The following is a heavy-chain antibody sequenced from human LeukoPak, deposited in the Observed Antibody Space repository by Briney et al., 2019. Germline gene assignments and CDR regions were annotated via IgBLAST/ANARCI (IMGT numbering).Heavy chain of an antibody. CDR2: IYYSGST. V-gene: IGHV4-59*11. Sequence: SETLSLTCTVSGGSISSHYWSWIRQPPGKGLEWIGYIYYSGSTNYNPSLKSRVTISVDTSKNQFSLKLSSVTAADTAVYYCAREHCSSTSCYIGDYFDYWGQGTLVTVFS. D-gene: IGHD2-2*01. CDR3: AREHCSSTSCYIGDYFDY. J-gene: IGHJ4*02. CDR1: GGSISSHY.